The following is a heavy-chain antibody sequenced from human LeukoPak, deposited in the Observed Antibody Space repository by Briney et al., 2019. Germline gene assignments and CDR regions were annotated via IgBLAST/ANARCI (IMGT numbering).Heavy chain of an antibody. V-gene: IGHV1-18*01. J-gene: IGHJ4*02. CDR2: ISAQNGNT. CDR3: ARESNGGYGFDY. D-gene: IGHD5-12*01. Sequence: ASVRVSCKSSGYMFTSHGIHWLRQAPGQGLEWMGWISAQNGNTNYMQQFLGRVTMTRDTSASTAYMELRSLKSDDTAVYYCARESNGGYGFDYWGQGTPVTVAS. CDR1: GYMFTSHG.